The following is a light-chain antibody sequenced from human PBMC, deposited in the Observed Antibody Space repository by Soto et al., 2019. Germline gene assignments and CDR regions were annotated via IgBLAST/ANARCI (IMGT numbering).Light chain of an antibody. Sequence: EIVLTQSPGTLSLSPGEGATLSCRASQSVGGTFLAWYQQKGGQAPRLLIHGASNRATGIPDRFSGSGSGTGFTLTISRLEPEDFAVYYCQQYGGSPRTFGQGTKVEVK. CDR3: QQYGGSPRT. CDR1: QSVGGTF. CDR2: GAS. J-gene: IGKJ1*01. V-gene: IGKV3-20*01.